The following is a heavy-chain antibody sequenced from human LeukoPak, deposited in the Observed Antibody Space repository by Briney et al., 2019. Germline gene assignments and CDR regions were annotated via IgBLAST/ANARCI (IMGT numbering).Heavy chain of an antibody. CDR2: ISSSSSYI. V-gene: IGHV3-21*01. J-gene: IGHJ5*02. CDR3: AREGAVAGPNWFDP. CDR1: GFTFSSYS. D-gene: IGHD6-19*01. Sequence: GGSLRLSCAASGFTFSSYSMNWVRQAPGKGLDWVSSISSSSSYIYYADSVKGRFTISRDNAKNSLYLQMNSLRAEDTAVYYCAREGAVAGPNWFDPWGQGTLVTVSS.